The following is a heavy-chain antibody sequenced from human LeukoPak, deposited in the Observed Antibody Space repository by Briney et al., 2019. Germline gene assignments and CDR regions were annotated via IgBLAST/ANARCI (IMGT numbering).Heavy chain of an antibody. CDR1: GFTFSRYA. CDR2: ISGSGGST. V-gene: IGHV3-23*01. J-gene: IGHJ4*02. CDR3: AKRLGYYGDNESSFDY. Sequence: GGSLRLSWAAYGFTFSRYAMRWVRQAAGKGLKWVSAISGSGGSTYYADSVKGRFTLSRDNSKKSLYLQMDSLRGEDPALSVCAKRLGYYGDNESSFDYWGQGTLVTVSS. D-gene: IGHD4-17*01.